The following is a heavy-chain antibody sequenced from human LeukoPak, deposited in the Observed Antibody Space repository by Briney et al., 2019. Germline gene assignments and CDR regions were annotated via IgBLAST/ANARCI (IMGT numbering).Heavy chain of an antibody. CDR2: IYGYGSDA. CDR1: GFTLNSYS. CDR3: ARRKTASGPYDY. J-gene: IGHJ4*02. D-gene: IGHD1-26*01. V-gene: IGHV3-74*01. Sequence: GGSLRLSCAASGFTLNSYSMHWVRQAPGKGLVWVSRIYGYGSDASYADSVKGRFTISRDNAKNTLYLEMNSLRAEDTAVYYCARRKTASGPYDYWGQGTLVTVSS.